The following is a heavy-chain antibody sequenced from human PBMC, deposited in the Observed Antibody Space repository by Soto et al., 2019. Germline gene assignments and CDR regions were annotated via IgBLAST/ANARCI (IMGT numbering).Heavy chain of an antibody. CDR3: ARVQMFYSRAKTFYYGLDV. Sequence: ASVKVSCKASGYTFTSYDINWVRQAAGQGLEWMGWMNPNSGNTDYAQKFQGRVTMTRNISISTAYMELSSLRSEDTAVYYCARVQMFYSRAKTFYYGLDVWGQGTTVTVSS. J-gene: IGHJ6*02. CDR1: GYTFTSYD. CDR2: MNPNSGNT. V-gene: IGHV1-8*01. D-gene: IGHD1-1*01.